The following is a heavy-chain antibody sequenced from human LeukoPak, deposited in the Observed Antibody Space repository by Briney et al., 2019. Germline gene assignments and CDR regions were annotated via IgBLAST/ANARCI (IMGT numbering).Heavy chain of an antibody. D-gene: IGHD3-22*01. CDR1: GFTFSSYA. J-gene: IGHJ4*02. CDR2: LTGGGGVT. V-gene: IGHV3-23*01. CDR3: AKVRFPDSSGYY. Sequence: GGSLRLSCAASGFTFSSYAMSWVRQAPGKGPEWVSALTGGGGVTYYADSVKCRFTISRDNSKNTVYLQMNNLRAEDTALYHCAKVRFPDSSGYYWGRGTLVTVSS.